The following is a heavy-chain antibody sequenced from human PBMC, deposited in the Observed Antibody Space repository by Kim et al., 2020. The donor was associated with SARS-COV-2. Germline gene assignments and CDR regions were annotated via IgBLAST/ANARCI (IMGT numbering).Heavy chain of an antibody. D-gene: IGHD3-10*01. V-gene: IGHV3-13*01. CDR1: GFTFSIYD. J-gene: IGHJ4*02. Sequence: GGSLRLSCEVSGFTFSIYDMHWVRQATGRGLEWVSAIGTASDTYYADSVKGRFTISRENAKNSLFLQLDSLRDGDTAVYYWARGTMARGSTVTAVGFDFWGQGSLGTVPS. CDR2: IGTASDT. CDR3: ARGTMARGSTVTAVGFDF.